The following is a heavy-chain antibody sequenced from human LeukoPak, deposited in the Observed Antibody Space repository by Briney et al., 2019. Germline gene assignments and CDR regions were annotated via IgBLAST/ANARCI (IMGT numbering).Heavy chain of an antibody. V-gene: IGHV3-53*05. J-gene: IGHJ4*02. CDR3: ARDLSGHHAGLFDY. CDR1: GFTVSSNS. D-gene: IGHD7-27*01. CDR2: IYSGST. Sequence: PGGSLRLSCTVSGFTVSSNSMSWVRQAPGKGLEWVSFIYSGSTHYSDSVKGRFTISRDNSKNTLYLQMNSLRSDDTAVYYCARDLSGHHAGLFDYWGQGTLVTVSS.